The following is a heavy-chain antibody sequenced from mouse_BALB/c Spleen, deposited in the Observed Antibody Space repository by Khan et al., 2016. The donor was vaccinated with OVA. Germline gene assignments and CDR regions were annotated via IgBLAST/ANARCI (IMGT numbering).Heavy chain of an antibody. Sequence: EVELVESGGGLVKPGGSLKLSCAASGFTFSSYIMSWVRQTPEKRLEWVATITSAGSYTYYTDSVKGRFTITRDNAKNTLYLQLSSLKSEDTAMYYCTSARHCNYGGSFAYWGQGTLVTVSA. D-gene: IGHD2-1*01. CDR1: GFTFSSYI. CDR3: TSARHCNYGGSFAY. J-gene: IGHJ3*01. V-gene: IGHV5-6-4*01. CDR2: ITSAGSYT.